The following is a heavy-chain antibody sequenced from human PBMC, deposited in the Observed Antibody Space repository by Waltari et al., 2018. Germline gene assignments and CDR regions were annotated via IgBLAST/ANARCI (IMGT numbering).Heavy chain of an antibody. CDR2: IYYSGST. V-gene: IGHV4-59*01. CDR3: ARGPSHDYGDPEYFQH. Sequence: QVQLQESGPGLVKPSETLSLTCTVSGGSISSYYWSWIRQPPGKGLEWIGYIYYSGSTNYNPSLKSRVTISVDTSKNQFSLKLSSVTAADTAVYYCARGPSHDYGDPEYFQHWGQGTLVTVSS. D-gene: IGHD4-17*01. J-gene: IGHJ1*01. CDR1: GGSISSYY.